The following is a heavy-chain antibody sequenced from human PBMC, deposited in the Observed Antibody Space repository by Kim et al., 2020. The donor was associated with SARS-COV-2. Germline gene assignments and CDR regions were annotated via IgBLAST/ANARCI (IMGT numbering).Heavy chain of an antibody. Sequence: GGSLRLSCAASGFTFSSYAMHWVRQAPGKGLEWVAVISYDGSNKYYVDSVKGRFTISRDNSKNTLFLQMNSLRTEDTAVYYCERDPSVIITTFDYWGQGTLVTVSS. CDR3: ERDPSVIITTFDY. V-gene: IGHV3-30*04. J-gene: IGHJ4*02. D-gene: IGHD3-22*01. CDR1: GFTFSSYA. CDR2: ISYDGSNK.